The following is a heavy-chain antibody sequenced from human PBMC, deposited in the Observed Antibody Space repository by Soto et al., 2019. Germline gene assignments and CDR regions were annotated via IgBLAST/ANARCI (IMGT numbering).Heavy chain of an antibody. CDR3: ARQDCSSTSCFFNYYGMDV. Sequence: QLQLQESGPGLVKPSETLSLTCTVSGGSISSSSYYWGWIRQPPGKGLEWIGSIYYSGSTYYNPSLKSRVTISVDTSKNQFSLKLSSVTAADTAVYYCARQDCSSTSCFFNYYGMDVWGQGTTVTVSS. CDR1: GGSISSSSYY. CDR2: IYYSGST. D-gene: IGHD2-2*01. J-gene: IGHJ6*02. V-gene: IGHV4-39*01.